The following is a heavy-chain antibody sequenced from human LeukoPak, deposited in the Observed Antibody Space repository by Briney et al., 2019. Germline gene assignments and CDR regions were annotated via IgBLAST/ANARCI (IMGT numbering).Heavy chain of an antibody. Sequence: GGSLRLSCAASGFSFSSYATTWVRQAPGKGLERVSSIDAGGGATYYADSIKGRFTISRDNSKNTLYLQMDSLRADDTAVYYCAKGSGSGYYGWFAPWGQGALVTVSS. D-gene: IGHD3-3*01. J-gene: IGHJ5*02. CDR2: IDAGGGAT. CDR3: AKGSGSGYYGWFAP. CDR1: GFSFSSYA. V-gene: IGHV3-23*01.